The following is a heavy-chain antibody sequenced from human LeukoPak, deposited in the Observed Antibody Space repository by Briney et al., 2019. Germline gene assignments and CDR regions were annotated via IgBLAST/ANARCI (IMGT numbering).Heavy chain of an antibody. CDR1: GGSISSYY. V-gene: IGHV4-59*01. J-gene: IGHJ4*02. CDR3: ARAEAVAGTRHFDY. Sequence: PSETLSLTCTVSGGSISSYYWSWIRQPPGKGLEWIGYIYYSGSTNYNPSLKSRVTISVDTSKNQFSLKLSSVTAADTAVYYCARAEAVAGTRHFDYWGQGTLVTVSS. D-gene: IGHD6-19*01. CDR2: IYYSGST.